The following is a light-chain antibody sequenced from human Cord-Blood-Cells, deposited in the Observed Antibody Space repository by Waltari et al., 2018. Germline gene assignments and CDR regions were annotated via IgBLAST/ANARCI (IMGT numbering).Light chain of an antibody. V-gene: IGKV1-33*01. CDR1: QDISNY. J-gene: IGKJ3*01. CDR2: DAS. CDR3: QQYDNLPFT. Sequence: DIQMTQSPSSLSASVGDRVTIPCQASQDISNYLNWYQLKPGKAPKLLIYDASNLETGVPSRCSGSGSGTDFTFTISSLQPEDTATYYCQQYDNLPFTFGPGTKVDIK.